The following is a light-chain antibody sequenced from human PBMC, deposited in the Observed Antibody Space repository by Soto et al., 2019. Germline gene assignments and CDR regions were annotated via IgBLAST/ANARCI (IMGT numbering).Light chain of an antibody. CDR3: HQDGSSVKT. J-gene: IGKJ1*01. V-gene: IGKV3-20*01. Sequence: EIGLAQSPGTLSLSPGERATLSCRASQSVSNNYLAWYQQKPGQAPSLLIFGASNRAPDIPDRFSGSGSGTDFTLTISRLEPEDFAVYFCHQDGSSVKTFGQGTKVDIK. CDR2: GAS. CDR1: QSVSNNY.